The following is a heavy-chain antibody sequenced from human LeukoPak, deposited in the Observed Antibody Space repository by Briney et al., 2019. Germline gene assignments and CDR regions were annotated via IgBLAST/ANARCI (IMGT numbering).Heavy chain of an antibody. CDR1: GFTFSSYS. CDR2: ISSSSSYI. D-gene: IGHD4-17*01. CDR3: ARDPNGDYIGAFDM. V-gene: IGHV3-21*04. Sequence: GGSLRLSCAASGFTFSSYSMNWVRQAPGKGLEWVSSISSSSSYIYYADSVKDRFTISRDDSKNTLYLQMNSLRAEDTALYYCARDPNGDYIGAFDMWGQGTVVAVSS. J-gene: IGHJ3*02.